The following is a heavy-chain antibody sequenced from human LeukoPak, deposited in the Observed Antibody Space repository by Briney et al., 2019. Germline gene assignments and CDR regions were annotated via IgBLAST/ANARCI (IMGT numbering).Heavy chain of an antibody. J-gene: IGHJ4*02. CDR2: ITSSSSYI. Sequence: GGSLRLSCAASGFTFSTYNMNWVRQAPGKGLEWVSSITSSSSYIYYADSVKGRFTISRDNAKNSLYLQMSSLRAEDTALYYCARVDRFGESTHYFDDWGQGTLVTVSS. CDR3: ARVDRFGESTHYFDD. V-gene: IGHV3-21*01. D-gene: IGHD3-10*01. CDR1: GFTFSTYN.